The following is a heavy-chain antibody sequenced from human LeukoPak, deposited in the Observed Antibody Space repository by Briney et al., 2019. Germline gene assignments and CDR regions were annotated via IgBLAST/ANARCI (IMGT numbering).Heavy chain of an antibody. D-gene: IGHD5-24*01. CDR2: MNPNSGNT. CDR3: ARVARRDGYNLGY. J-gene: IGHJ4*02. Sequence: GASVKVSCKASGYTFTSYDINWVRQATGQGLEWMGWMNPNSGNTGYAQKFQGRVTMTRNTFISTAYMELSSLRSEDTAVYYCARVARRDGYNLGYWGQGTLVTVSS. CDR1: GYTFTSYD. V-gene: IGHV1-8*01.